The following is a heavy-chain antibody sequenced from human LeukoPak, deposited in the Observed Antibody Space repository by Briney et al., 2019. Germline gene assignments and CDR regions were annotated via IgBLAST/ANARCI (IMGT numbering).Heavy chain of an antibody. CDR1: GGSISSYY. CDR2: IYYSGST. D-gene: IGHD2/OR15-2a*01. CDR3: ARGVSMPYDY. V-gene: IGHV4-59*01. J-gene: IGHJ4*02. Sequence: PETLSLSCTVSGGSISSYYWSWIRQSPGKGLEWIGYIYYSGSTNYNPSLKSRVTVSVDTSKNQFSLKLSSVTAADTAVYYCARGVSMPYDYWGQGTLVTVSS.